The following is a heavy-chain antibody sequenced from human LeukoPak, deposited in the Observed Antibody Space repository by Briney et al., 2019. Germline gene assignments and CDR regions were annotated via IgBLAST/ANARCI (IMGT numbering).Heavy chain of an antibody. Sequence: MASETLSLTCTVSGGSISSYYWSWIRQPAGKGLEWIGRIYASGSTNYNPSLKSRVTMSVDTSKNQFSLKLSSVTAADTAVCYCARDKHCSSTSCYRNYYYGMDVWGQGTMVTVSS. CDR1: GGSISSYY. V-gene: IGHV4-4*07. CDR3: ARDKHCSSTSCYRNYYYGMDV. J-gene: IGHJ6*02. D-gene: IGHD2-2*01. CDR2: IYASGST.